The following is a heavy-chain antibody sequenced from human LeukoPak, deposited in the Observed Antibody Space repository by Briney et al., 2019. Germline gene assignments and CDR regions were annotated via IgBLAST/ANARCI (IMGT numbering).Heavy chain of an antibody. CDR1: GYTFTSYG. CDR3: ARVRKASSQFDY. J-gene: IGHJ4*02. CDR2: ISAYNGNT. D-gene: IGHD6-13*01. Sequence: ASVKVSCKASGYTFTSYGISWVRQAPGQGLEWMGWISAYNGNTNYAQKFQGRVTMTRDTSISTAYMELSRLRSDDTAVYYCARVRKASSQFDYWGQGTLVTVSS. V-gene: IGHV1-18*01.